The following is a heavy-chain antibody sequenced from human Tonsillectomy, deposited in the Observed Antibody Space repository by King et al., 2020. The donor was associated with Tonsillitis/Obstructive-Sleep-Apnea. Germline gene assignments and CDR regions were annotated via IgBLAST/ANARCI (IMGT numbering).Heavy chain of an antibody. V-gene: IGHV4-34*01. CDR3: ARVSHSTDAFAI. CDR2: INHSGST. Sequence: VQLQQWGAGLLKPSETLSLTCAVYGGSFSGYYWSWIRQPPGKGLEWIGEINHSGSTNYNPSLKSRVTISVDTSKNQFSLKLSSVTAADTAVYYCARVSHSTDAFAIWGQGTMVTVSS. D-gene: IGHD5-18*01. CDR1: GGSFSGYY. J-gene: IGHJ3*02.